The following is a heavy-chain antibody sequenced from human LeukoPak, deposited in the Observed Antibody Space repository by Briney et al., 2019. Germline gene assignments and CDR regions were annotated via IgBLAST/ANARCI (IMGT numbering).Heavy chain of an antibody. CDR1: GGTFSSYA. V-gene: IGHV1-69*05. Sequence: SVKVSCKASGGTFSSYAISWVRQAPGQGREWMGRIVPIFGTANYAQKFQGRVTITTDESTSTAYMELSSLRSEDTAVCFCARSGRYSPADFDYWGQGTLVTVSS. D-gene: IGHD1-26*01. J-gene: IGHJ4*02. CDR2: IVPIFGTA. CDR3: ARSGRYSPADFDY.